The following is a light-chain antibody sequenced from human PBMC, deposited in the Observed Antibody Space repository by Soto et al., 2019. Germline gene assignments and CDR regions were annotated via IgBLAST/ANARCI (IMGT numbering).Light chain of an antibody. J-gene: IGLJ3*02. CDR1: SSNIGNNY. CDR3: GTWHSSVSAEGV. V-gene: IGLV1-51*02. CDR2: EDN. Sequence: QSVLTQPPSVSAAPGQKVTISCSGSSSNIGNNYVSWYQQLPGAAPKLLIYEDNKRPSGIPDRFSGSKSDTSATLGITGLQTGDEADYYCGTWHSSVSAEGVSGGGTKVTVL.